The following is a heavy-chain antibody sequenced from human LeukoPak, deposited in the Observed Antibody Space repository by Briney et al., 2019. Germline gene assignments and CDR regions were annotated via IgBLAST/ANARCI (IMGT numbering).Heavy chain of an antibody. CDR3: ARARGRAVAGRDY. CDR1: GGSISSSSYY. J-gene: IGHJ4*02. D-gene: IGHD6-19*01. V-gene: IGHV4-39*07. Sequence: SETLSLTCTVSGGSISSSSYYWGWIRQPPGKGLEWIGSIYYSGSTYYNPSLKSRVTISVDTSKNQFSLKLSSVTAADTAVYYCARARGRAVAGRDYWGQGTLVTVSS. CDR2: IYYSGST.